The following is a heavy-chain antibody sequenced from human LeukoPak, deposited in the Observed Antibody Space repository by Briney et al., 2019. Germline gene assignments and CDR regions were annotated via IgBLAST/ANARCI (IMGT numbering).Heavy chain of an antibody. V-gene: IGHV4-34*01. D-gene: IGHD3-22*01. CDR3: AGTTYYYDSSGYFDH. CDR2: INHSGST. Sequence: SETLSLTCAVYGGSFSGYYWSWIRQPPGKGLEWIGEINHSGSTNYNPSLKSRVTISVDTSKNQFSLKLSSVTAADTAVYYCAGTTYYYDSSGYFDHWGQGTLVTVSS. CDR1: GGSFSGYY. J-gene: IGHJ4*02.